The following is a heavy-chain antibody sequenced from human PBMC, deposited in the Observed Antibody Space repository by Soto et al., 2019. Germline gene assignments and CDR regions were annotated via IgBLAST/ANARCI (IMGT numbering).Heavy chain of an antibody. D-gene: IGHD3-22*01. CDR2: ISAYNGNT. Sequence: GASVKVSCKASGYTFTSYGISWVRQAPGQGLEWMGWISAYNGNTNYAQKLQGRVTMTTDTPTSTAYMELRSLRSDDTAVYYCARDFDSSGYALDSFDYWGQGTLVTVSS. CDR3: ARDFDSSGYALDSFDY. V-gene: IGHV1-18*04. J-gene: IGHJ4*02. CDR1: GYTFTSYG.